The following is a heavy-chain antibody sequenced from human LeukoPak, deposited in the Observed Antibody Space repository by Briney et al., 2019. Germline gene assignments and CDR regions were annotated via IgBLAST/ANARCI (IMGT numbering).Heavy chain of an antibody. CDR2: IYYSGST. CDR3: ARHRWGAVAAPEDY. D-gene: IGHD6-19*01. J-gene: IGHJ4*02. CDR1: GGSISSYY. Sequence: SETLSLTCTAPGGSISSYYWSWLRQPPGKGLEWIGYIYYSGSTNYNPSLKSRVTISVDTSKNQFSMKLSSVTAADTAVYYCARHRWGAVAAPEDYWGQGTLVTVSS. V-gene: IGHV4-59*08.